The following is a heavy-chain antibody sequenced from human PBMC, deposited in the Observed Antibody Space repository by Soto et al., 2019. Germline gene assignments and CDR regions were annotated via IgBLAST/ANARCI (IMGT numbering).Heavy chain of an antibody. CDR3: AAGYDSSGYLPFDI. CDR2: IYYSGST. Sequence: PSETLSLTCTVSGGSISSYYWSWIRQPPGKGLEWIGYIYYSGSTNYNPSLKSRVTISVDTSKNQFSLKLSSVTAADTAVYYCAAGYDSSGYLPFDIWGQGTMVTVSS. D-gene: IGHD3-22*01. V-gene: IGHV4-59*01. J-gene: IGHJ3*02. CDR1: GGSISSYY.